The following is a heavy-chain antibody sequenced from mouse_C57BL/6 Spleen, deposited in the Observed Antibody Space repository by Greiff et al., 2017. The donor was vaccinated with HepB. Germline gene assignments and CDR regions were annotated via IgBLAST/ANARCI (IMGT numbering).Heavy chain of an antibody. Sequence: DVMLVESGGGLVQPGGSLKLSCAASGFTFSDYYMYWVRQTPEKRLEWVAYISNGGGSTYYPDTVKGRFTISRDNAKNTLYLQMSRLKSEDTAMYYCARLYYGRGFDYWGQSTTLTVSS. CDR3: ARLYYGRGFDY. CDR1: GFTFSDYY. J-gene: IGHJ2*01. V-gene: IGHV5-12*01. D-gene: IGHD1-1*01. CDR2: ISNGGGST.